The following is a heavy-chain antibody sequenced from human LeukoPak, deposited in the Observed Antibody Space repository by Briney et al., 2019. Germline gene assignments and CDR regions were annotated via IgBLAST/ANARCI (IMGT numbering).Heavy chain of an antibody. V-gene: IGHV4-38-2*02. CDR1: GYSISSDYY. CDR3: ARAAHSGSLAPFDY. CDR2: IYHSGST. J-gene: IGHJ4*02. Sequence: SETLSLTCTVSGYSISSDYYWGWVRQPPGKGLEWIASIYHSGSTHYNPSLKSRVTMSLDTSKNQFSLKLSSVTAADTAVYYCARAAHSGSLAPFDYWGQGTLVTVSS. D-gene: IGHD1-26*01.